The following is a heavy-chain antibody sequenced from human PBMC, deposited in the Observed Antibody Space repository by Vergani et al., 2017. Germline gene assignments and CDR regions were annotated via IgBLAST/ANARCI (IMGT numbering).Heavy chain of an antibody. CDR2: IYYSGST. V-gene: IGHV4-39*07. J-gene: IGHJ1*01. CDR1: GGSLSSSSYY. Sequence: QLQLQESGPGLVKPSETLSLTCTVSGGSLSSSSYYWGWYRQPPGKGLEWIGRIYYSGSTYYNPSLKSRVTISVDTSKNQFSLKLSSVTAADAAVYYCARDYGDYARYFQHWGQGTLVTGSS. CDR3: ARDYGDYARYFQH. D-gene: IGHD4-17*01.